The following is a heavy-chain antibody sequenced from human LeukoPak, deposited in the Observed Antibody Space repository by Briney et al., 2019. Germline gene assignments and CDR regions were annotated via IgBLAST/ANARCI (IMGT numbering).Heavy chain of an antibody. D-gene: IGHD3-22*01. CDR1: GGSFSGYY. CDR2: INHSGST. V-gene: IGHV4-34*01. CDR3: ARPDSSGYIGY. J-gene: IGHJ4*02. Sequence: NSSETLFLTCAVYGGSFSGYYWSWIRQPPGKGLEWIGEINHSGSTNYNPSLKSRVTISVDTSKNQFSLKLSSVTAADTAVYYCARPDSSGYIGYWGQGTLVTVSS.